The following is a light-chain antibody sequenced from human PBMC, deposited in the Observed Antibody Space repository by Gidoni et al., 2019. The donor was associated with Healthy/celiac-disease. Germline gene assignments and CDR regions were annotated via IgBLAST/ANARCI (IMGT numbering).Light chain of an antibody. CDR3: QQYNSFPLT. J-gene: IGKJ4*01. CDR2: KAS. Sequence: DIQMTQSPSTLSASVGDRVTITCRASQSISSWLAWYQQKPGKAPKLLIYKASSLESGVPSRFSGSGSGTEFTLTISSLQPDDLATYYCQQYNSFPLTFGGGTKVEIK. V-gene: IGKV1-5*03. CDR1: QSISSW.